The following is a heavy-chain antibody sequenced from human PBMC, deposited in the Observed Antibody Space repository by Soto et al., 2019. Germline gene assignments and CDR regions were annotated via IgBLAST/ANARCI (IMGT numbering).Heavy chain of an antibody. D-gene: IGHD2-15*01. J-gene: IGHJ6*02. CDR1: GGSISSYY. CDR3: ARVSGRCSGGSCYPKYYYYYGMDV. Sequence: PSETLSLTCTVSGGSISSYYWGWIRQPPGKGLEWIGYIYYSGSTNYNPSLKSRVTISVDTSKNQFSLKLSSVTAADTAVYYCARVSGRCSGGSCYPKYYYYYGMDVWGQGTTVTVSS. CDR2: IYYSGST. V-gene: IGHV4-59*01.